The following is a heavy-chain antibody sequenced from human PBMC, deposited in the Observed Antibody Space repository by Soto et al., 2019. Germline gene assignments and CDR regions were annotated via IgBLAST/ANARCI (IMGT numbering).Heavy chain of an antibody. V-gene: IGHV4-30-4*01. CDR2: VYYSGTT. Sequence: SEILSLTCTVSGGSIRNGDYYWGWIRQPPGKGLEWIGYVYYSGTTYSHPSLSSRVSISVDTSENQFSLRLTSVTAADTAVYYCVTVNLVGAAYYFDYWGPGTLVTVSS. CDR3: VTVNLVGAAYYFDY. J-gene: IGHJ4*02. CDR1: GGSIRNGDYY. D-gene: IGHD1-26*01.